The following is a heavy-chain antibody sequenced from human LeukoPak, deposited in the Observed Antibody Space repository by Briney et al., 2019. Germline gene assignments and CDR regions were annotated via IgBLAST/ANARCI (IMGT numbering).Heavy chain of an antibody. D-gene: IGHD3-10*01. V-gene: IGHV4-31*03. J-gene: IGHJ4*02. Sequence: SETLSLTCTVSGGSISSGAYYWSWIRQYPGKGLEWIGYIYYSGSTYYNPPLKSRVFISIDTSKNQFSLKLSSVTAADTAVYYCTRAKDYGSRSPVYYFDYWGQGTLVTVSS. CDR1: GGSISSGAYY. CDR2: IYYSGST. CDR3: TRAKDYGSRSPVYYFDY.